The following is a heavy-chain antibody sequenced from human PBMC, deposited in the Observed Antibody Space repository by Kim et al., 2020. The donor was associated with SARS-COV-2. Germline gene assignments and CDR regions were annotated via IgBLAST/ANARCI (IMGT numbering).Heavy chain of an antibody. CDR1: GGTFSSYA. J-gene: IGHJ3*02. D-gene: IGHD3-10*01. CDR2: IIPIFGTA. Sequence: SVKVSCKASGGTFSSYAISWVRQAPGQGLEWMGGIIPIFGTANYAQKFQGRVTITADESTSTAYMELSSLRSEDTAVYYCAREAYYGSGLFDAFDIWGQGTMVTVSS. CDR3: AREAYYGSGLFDAFDI. V-gene: IGHV1-69*13.